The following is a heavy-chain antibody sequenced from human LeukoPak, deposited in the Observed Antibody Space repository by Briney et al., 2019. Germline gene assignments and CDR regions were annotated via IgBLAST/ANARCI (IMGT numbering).Heavy chain of an antibody. D-gene: IGHD1-1*01. CDR3: ARDLFAETTGTVDY. V-gene: IGHV4-59*01. CDR2: ISYSWST. CDR1: VDPISSYY. Sequence: SETLSLTCTVSVDPISSYYWSCIRQPPAKGLEWVGYISYSWSTNYNPSLKSRVTISIDTSKKQFSLNLSSVTAADTAVYYCARDLFAETTGTVDYWGQGTLVTVSS. J-gene: IGHJ4*02.